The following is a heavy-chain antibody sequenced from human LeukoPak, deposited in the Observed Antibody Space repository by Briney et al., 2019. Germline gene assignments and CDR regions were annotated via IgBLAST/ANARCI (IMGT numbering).Heavy chain of an antibody. CDR2: IYAGDSDT. V-gene: IGHV5-51*01. CDR1: GYSFTSYW. Sequence: SGESLNISCKGSGYSFTSYWIGWVRQMPGKGLEWMGIIYAGDSDTRYSPSFQGQVTISADKSISTAYLQWSSLKASDTAMYYCARPALPIIAAAANPYYFDYWGQGTLVTVSS. D-gene: IGHD6-13*01. CDR3: ARPALPIIAAAANPYYFDY. J-gene: IGHJ4*02.